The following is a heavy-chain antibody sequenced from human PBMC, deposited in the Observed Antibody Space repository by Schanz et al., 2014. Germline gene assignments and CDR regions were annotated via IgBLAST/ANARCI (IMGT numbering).Heavy chain of an antibody. CDR2: MSWNAGSL. CDR3: ARDPHKDYGGKPQALDI. D-gene: IGHD4-17*01. J-gene: IGHJ3*02. Sequence: EVQLVESGGGLVQPGRSLRLSCVASGFRFDDYAMHWVRQAPGKGLEWVSGMSWNAGSLGYGDSVKGRFTISRDNAKKSLFLQLNSLRPEDTAVYYCARDPHKDYGGKPQALDIWGQGTMVTVSP. CDR1: GFRFDDYA. V-gene: IGHV3-9*01.